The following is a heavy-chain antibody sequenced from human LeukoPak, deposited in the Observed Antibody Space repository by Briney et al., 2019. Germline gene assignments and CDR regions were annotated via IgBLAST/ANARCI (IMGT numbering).Heavy chain of an antibody. CDR3: ARYGDYYDSSGYYHPYNWFDP. Sequence: PSETLSLTCTVSGGSISSYYWSWIRQPPGKGLEWIGYIYYSGSTSYNPSLKSRVTISIDTSKNQFSLKLSSVTAADTAVYYCARYGDYYDSSGYYHPYNWFDPWGQGTLVTVSS. CDR2: IYYSGST. CDR1: GGSISSYY. D-gene: IGHD3-22*01. J-gene: IGHJ5*02. V-gene: IGHV4-59*01.